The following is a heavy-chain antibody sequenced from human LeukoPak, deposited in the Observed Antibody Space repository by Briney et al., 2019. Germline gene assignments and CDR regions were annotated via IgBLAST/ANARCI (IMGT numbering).Heavy chain of an antibody. V-gene: IGHV1-46*01. J-gene: IGHJ4*02. CDR1: GYTFTIYY. CDR3: SSNPSKVY. D-gene: IGHD2-2*01. Sequence: ASVKVSCKASGYTFTIYYIHWVRQAPGQGLEWMGIIYPSGGSTTHAQKFQGRVTMTRHTSTSTVYMELSSLRSQDTAVYYCSSNPSKVYWGQGTLVTVSS. CDR2: IYPSGGST.